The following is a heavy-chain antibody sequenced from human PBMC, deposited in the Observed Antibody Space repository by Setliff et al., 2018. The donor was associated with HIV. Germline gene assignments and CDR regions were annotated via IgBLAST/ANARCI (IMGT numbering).Heavy chain of an antibody. Sequence: SETLSLTCTVSGGSISSGSYYWSWIRQPPGKGLEWIGHISYSGSTNYNPSLKSRVTISVDTSKNQFSLKLTSVTAADTAVYYCARRRSPPSGFYSKYYMDVWGKGTTVTVSS. CDR3: ARRRSPPSGFYSKYYMDV. D-gene: IGHD3-22*01. V-gene: IGHV4-61*01. J-gene: IGHJ6*03. CDR2: ISYSGST. CDR1: GGSISSGSYY.